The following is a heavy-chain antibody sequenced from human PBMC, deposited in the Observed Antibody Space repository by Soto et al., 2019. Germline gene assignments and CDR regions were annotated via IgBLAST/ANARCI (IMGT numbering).Heavy chain of an antibody. V-gene: IGHV1-69*04. CDR3: ARDKGVVPAEFWFDP. CDR2: IIPILGIA. Sequence: GASVKVSCKASGGTFSSYTISWVRQAPGQGLEWMGRIIPILGIANYAQKFQGRVTITADKSTSTAYMELSSLRSEDTAVYYCARDKGVVPAEFWFDPWRQGTLVTVSS. D-gene: IGHD2-2*01. CDR1: GGTFSSYT. J-gene: IGHJ5*02.